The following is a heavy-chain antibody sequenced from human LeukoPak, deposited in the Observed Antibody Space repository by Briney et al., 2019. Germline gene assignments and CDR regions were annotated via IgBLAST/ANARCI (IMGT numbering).Heavy chain of an antibody. D-gene: IGHD4-17*01. CDR3: ARTRSPDYGDYGGAFDI. J-gene: IGHJ3*02. CDR2: IDWDDDK. Sequence: SGPTLVNPTQTLTLTCAFSGFSLSTSGMCVSWIRQPPGKALEWLARIDWDDDKYYSTSLKTRLTISKDTSKNQVVLTMTNMDPVDTATYYCARTRSPDYGDYGGAFDIWGQGTMVTVSS. CDR1: GFSLSTSGMC. V-gene: IGHV2-70*11.